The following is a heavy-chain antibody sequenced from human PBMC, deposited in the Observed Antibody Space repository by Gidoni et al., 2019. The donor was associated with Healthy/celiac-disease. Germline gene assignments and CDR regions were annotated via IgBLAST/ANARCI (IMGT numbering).Heavy chain of an antibody. V-gene: IGHV1-18*01. J-gene: IGHJ3*02. CDR3: ARDGGIELLWFGELNAFDI. CDR2: TSAYNGNT. Sequence: VQLVQSGAEVQKPGASVKVSCKASGYTFTSYGTSWVRQAPGHGLEWMGWTSAYNGNTNYAQKLQGRVTMTTDTSTSTAYMELRSLRSDDTAVYYCARDGGIELLWFGELNAFDIWGQGTMVTVSS. D-gene: IGHD3-10*01. CDR1: GYTFTSYG.